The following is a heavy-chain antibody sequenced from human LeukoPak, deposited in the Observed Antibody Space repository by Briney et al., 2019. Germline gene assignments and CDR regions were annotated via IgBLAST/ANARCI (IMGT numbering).Heavy chain of an antibody. D-gene: IGHD2-21*01. Sequence: PGGSLRLSCSASGFTFSSYWMSWVRQAPGRGRGWVANIKPDGSEKSYVDSVKGRFTISRDNAKNTLYLQMNSLRVEDTAVYYCASQPAVIDLDYWGQGTLVTVSS. J-gene: IGHJ4*02. V-gene: IGHV3-7*01. CDR1: GFTFSSYW. CDR3: ASQPAVIDLDY. CDR2: IKPDGSEK.